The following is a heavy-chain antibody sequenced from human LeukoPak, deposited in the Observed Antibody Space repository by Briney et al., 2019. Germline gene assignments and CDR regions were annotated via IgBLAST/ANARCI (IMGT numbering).Heavy chain of an antibody. D-gene: IGHD2-15*01. CDR1: GGSISSSHW. CDR3: ARGFSGGSCYPGAGRGNWFDP. CDR2: IYHTGST. J-gene: IGHJ5*02. V-gene: IGHV4-4*02. Sequence: SGTLSLTCAVSGGSISSSHWWSWVRQPPGKGLEWIGEIYHTGSTNYNPSLKSRVTISVDKSKNQFSLKLSSVTAADTAVYYCARGFSGGSCYPGAGRGNWFDPWGQGTLVTVSS.